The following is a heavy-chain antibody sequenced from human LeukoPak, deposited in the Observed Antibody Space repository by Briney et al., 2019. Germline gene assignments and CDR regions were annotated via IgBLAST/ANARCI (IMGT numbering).Heavy chain of an antibody. CDR1: GFTVSSFS. V-gene: IGHV3-48*02. D-gene: IGHD1-26*01. Sequence: AGSLRLSCAASGFTVSSFSMNWVRQAPGKGLEWVSYISGSGGDIHYADSVKGRFTISRNNAKNSLYLQMTSLRDEDTAVYYCARDLHSGAYTFDYWGQGTLVTVSS. CDR3: ARDLHSGAYTFDY. J-gene: IGHJ4*02. CDR2: ISGSGGDI.